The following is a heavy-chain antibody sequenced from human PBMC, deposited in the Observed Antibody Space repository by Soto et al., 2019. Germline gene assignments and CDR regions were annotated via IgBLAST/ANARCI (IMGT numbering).Heavy chain of an antibody. Sequence: EVQLVESGGGLVQPRGSLRLSCAASEFTFSGRSMNWVRQAPGKGLEWVSYISSSGSPIYYADSVEGRFTVSRDNAKNSLYLQMNGLRAEDTAVYYCAREDVTYVSYSYYYYMDVWGKGTTVTVSS. D-gene: IGHD3-16*01. CDR3: AREDVTYVSYSYYYYMDV. CDR1: EFTFSGRS. CDR2: ISSSGSPI. J-gene: IGHJ6*03. V-gene: IGHV3-48*01.